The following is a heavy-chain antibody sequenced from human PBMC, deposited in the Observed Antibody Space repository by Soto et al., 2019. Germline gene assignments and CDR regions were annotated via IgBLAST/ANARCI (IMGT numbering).Heavy chain of an antibody. CDR3: ARRGTLSGRDAFDV. J-gene: IGHJ3*01. D-gene: IGHD5-12*01. V-gene: IGHV5-51*01. CDR2: VYVSDSET. Sequence: GESLKISCRGSGYYSSSYWIAWVRQMSGKGLEWVGSVYVSDSETKYSPSFQGQVTISADKYTNTAYLYWSSLKASDTAMYYCARRGTLSGRDAFDVWGEGTMVTVSS. CDR1: GYYSSSYW.